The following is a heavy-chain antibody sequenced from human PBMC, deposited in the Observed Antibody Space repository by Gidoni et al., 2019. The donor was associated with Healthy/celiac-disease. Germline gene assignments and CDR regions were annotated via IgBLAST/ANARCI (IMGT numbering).Heavy chain of an antibody. CDR2: IIPIFGTA. D-gene: IGHD3-16*01. CDR3: ARRGNLWFDP. V-gene: IGHV1-69*01. Sequence: QELEWMGGIIPIFGTAIYAQKFQGRVTITADESTSTAYMELSSLRSDDTAVYYCARRGNLWFDPWGQGTLVPFSS. J-gene: IGHJ5*02.